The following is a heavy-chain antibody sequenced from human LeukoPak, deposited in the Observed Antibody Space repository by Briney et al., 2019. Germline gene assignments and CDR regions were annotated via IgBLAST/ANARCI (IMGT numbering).Heavy chain of an antibody. J-gene: IGHJ4*02. CDR2: ISGSGGST. V-gene: IGHV3-23*01. CDR1: GFTFSTYA. D-gene: IGHD5-24*01. Sequence: PGGSLRLSCAASGFTFSTYAMSWVRQAPGKGLEWVSTISGSGGSTYYADSVRGRFTISRDISRNTLYLQMSSLRAEDTAVYYCANTPGVEMATIVWGQGTLVTVSS. CDR3: ANTPGVEMATIV.